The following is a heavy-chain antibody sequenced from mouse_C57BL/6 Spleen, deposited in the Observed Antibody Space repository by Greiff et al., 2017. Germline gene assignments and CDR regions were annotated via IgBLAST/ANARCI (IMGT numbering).Heavy chain of an antibody. V-gene: IGHV5-16*01. D-gene: IGHD2-3*01. CDR3: AREGEGYYPYYAMDY. J-gene: IGHJ4*01. Sequence: EVHLVESEGGLVQPGSSMKLSCTASGFTFSDYYMAWVRQVPEKGLEWVANINYDGSSTYYLDSLKSRFIISRDNAKNILYLQMSSLKSEDTATYDCAREGEGYYPYYAMDYWGQGTSVTVSS. CDR2: INYDGSST. CDR1: GFTFSDYY.